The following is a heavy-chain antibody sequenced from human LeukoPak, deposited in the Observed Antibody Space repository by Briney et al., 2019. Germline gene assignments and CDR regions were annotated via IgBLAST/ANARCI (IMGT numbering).Heavy chain of an antibody. CDR2: ISNDITTT. CDR1: GFPLTNNP. J-gene: IGHJ4*02. D-gene: IGHD5-18*01. V-gene: IGHV3-48*01. Sequence: GGSLRLSCVVSGFPLTNNPMNWVRQAPGKGLEWVSYISNDITTTYYAESVKGRFTISRDNAKNSLYLQMNSLRVEDTAVYYCARDGGNSYEIDYWGQGTLVTVSS. CDR3: ARDGGNSYEIDY.